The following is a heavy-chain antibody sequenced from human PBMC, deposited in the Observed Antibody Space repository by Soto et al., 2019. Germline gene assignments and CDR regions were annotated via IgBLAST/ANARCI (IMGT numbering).Heavy chain of an antibody. CDR1: GFTFSGSA. CDR3: TTSLTTRVDP. D-gene: IGHD4-17*01. Sequence: GGSLRLSCVVSGFTFSGSAIHWVRQASGKGLEWVGRIRSKANNYATAYVASVKGRFTISRDDSKNTAYLQMNSLKTEDTAVYYCTTSLTTRVDPWGQGTLVTVSS. CDR2: IRSKANNYAT. J-gene: IGHJ5*02. V-gene: IGHV3-73*01.